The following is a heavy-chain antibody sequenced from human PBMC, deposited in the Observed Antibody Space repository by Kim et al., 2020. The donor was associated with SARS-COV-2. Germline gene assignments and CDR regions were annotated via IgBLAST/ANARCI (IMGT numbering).Heavy chain of an antibody. Sequence: GGSLRLSCAASGFTFSYYAMTWVRQAPGKGLEWVSSISGGGSGTQYADSVKGRSTISRDHSRNTLHLQMNSLRAEDTAVYYCAKGGGSDYPYYFDYWGQGALVTVSS. CDR1: GFTFSYYA. D-gene: IGHD2-21*01. V-gene: IGHV3-23*01. CDR3: AKGGGSDYPYYFDY. J-gene: IGHJ4*02. CDR2: ISGGGSGT.